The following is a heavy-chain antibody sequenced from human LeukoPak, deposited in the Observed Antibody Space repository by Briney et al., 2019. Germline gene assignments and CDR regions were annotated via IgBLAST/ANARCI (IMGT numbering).Heavy chain of an antibody. CDR3: ARLTSYNHDYSGRYGMNV. CDR1: GFTFSSYG. D-gene: IGHD5-12*01. CDR2: IGRSPSYI. Sequence: GGSLRLSCAASGFTFSSYGMNWVRHPPGKGLGWDSSIGRSPSYIYYADSVKGRSTISRDNAKESLELQLNSLRAEDTAVYYCARLTSYNHDYSGRYGMNVWGQGTTVTVSS. J-gene: IGHJ6*02. V-gene: IGHV3-21*01.